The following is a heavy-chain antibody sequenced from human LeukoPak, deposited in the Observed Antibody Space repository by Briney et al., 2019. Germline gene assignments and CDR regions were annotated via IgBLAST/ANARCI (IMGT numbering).Heavy chain of an antibody. CDR3: ARRGYPYYYYGMDV. V-gene: IGHV1-18*01. CDR2: ISAYNGNT. D-gene: IGHD5-18*01. Sequence: GASVKVSCKASGYTFTSYGIGWARQAPGQGLEWMGWISAYNGNTNYAQKLQGRVTMTTDTSTSTAYMELRSLRSDDTAVYYCARRGYPYYYYGMDVWGQGTTVTVSS. J-gene: IGHJ6*02. CDR1: GYTFTSYG.